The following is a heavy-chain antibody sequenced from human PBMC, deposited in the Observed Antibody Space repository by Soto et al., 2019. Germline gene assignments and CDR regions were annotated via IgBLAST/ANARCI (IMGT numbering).Heavy chain of an antibody. CDR1: GYTFTGYY. D-gene: IGHD1-1*01. Sequence: ASVKVSCKASGYTFTGYYMHWVRQAPGQGLEWMGWINPNSGGTNYAQKFQGRVTMTRDTSISTAYMELSRLRSDDTAVYYCARDPSGTDKFDYGGQEPLVTFPS. CDR3: ARDPSGTDKFDY. J-gene: IGHJ4*02. CDR2: INPNSGGT. V-gene: IGHV1-2*02.